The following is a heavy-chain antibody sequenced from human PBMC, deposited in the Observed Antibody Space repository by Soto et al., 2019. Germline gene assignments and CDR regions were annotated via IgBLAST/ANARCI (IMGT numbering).Heavy chain of an antibody. CDR2: INPSSGTT. CDR1: GYTFTTYY. V-gene: IGHV1-46*01. D-gene: IGHD5-18*01. J-gene: IGHJ5*02. CDR3: ARDVGAETATGGRAGWFDP. Sequence: ASVKVSCKASGYTFTTYYIHWVRQAPGQGLEWMGLINPSSGTTNYAQRFQGRVTMTRDTSTSTVYMELSSLRSEDTAVYYCARDVGAETATGGRAGWFDPWGQGTLVTVYS.